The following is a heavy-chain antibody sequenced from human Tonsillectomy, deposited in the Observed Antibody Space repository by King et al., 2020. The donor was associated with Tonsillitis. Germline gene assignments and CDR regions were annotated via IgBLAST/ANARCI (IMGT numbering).Heavy chain of an antibody. V-gene: IGHV3-53*01. J-gene: IGHJ3*02. CDR1: GFTVSTNY. Sequence: VQLVESGGGLIQPGGSLRLSCAASGFTVSTNYMSWVRQAPGKGLEWVSIIYPDGKTYYADSVKGRFTISRDNSKNTLYLQMNSLRAEDTAVYSCATVAGRPGDAFDIWGQGTMVTVSS. CDR2: IYPDGKT. CDR3: ATVAGRPGDAFDI. D-gene: IGHD6-13*01.